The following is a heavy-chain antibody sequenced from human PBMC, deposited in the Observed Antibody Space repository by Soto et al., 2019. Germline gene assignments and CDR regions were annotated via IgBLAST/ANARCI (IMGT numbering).Heavy chain of an antibody. J-gene: IGHJ3*02. CDR2: IYSGSST. Sequence: EVQLVESGGGLVQPGGSLRLSCAASGFTVSSNYMSWVRQAPGKGLEWVSVIYSGSSTYYADSVEGRFTISRDNSKTTLYLQMNSLRAEDTALYYCARFLMTTVTFDAFDIWGQGTMVTVSS. CDR3: ARFLMTTVTFDAFDI. V-gene: IGHV3-66*01. D-gene: IGHD4-17*01. CDR1: GFTVSSNY.